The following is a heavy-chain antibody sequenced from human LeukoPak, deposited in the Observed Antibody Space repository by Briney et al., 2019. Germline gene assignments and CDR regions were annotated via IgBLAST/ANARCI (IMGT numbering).Heavy chain of an antibody. J-gene: IGHJ4*02. CDR2: ISYDGSNK. CDR3: AKIIGVQQQLVDY. V-gene: IGHV3-30*18. D-gene: IGHD6-13*01. CDR1: GFTFSSYG. Sequence: GGSLRLSCAASGFTFSSYGMHWVRQAPGKGLEWVAVISYDGSNKYYADSVKGRFTISRDNSKNTLYLQMNSLRAEDTAVYYCAKIIGVQQQLVDYWGQGTLVTISS.